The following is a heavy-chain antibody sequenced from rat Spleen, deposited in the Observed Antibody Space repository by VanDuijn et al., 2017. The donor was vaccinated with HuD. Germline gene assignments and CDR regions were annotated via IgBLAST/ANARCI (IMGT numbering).Heavy chain of an antibody. Sequence: EVQLQESGPGLVKPSQSLSLTCSVTGYSITSNYWGWIRKFPGNKMEWIGHISYSGSTSYNPSLKSRISITRDTSKNQFFLQLNSVTNEDSDTYYCARSEGVHYSLPVADWGQGTLVTISS. V-gene: IGHV3-1*01. CDR2: ISYSGST. J-gene: IGHJ3*01. CDR1: GYSITSNY. D-gene: IGHD1-1*01. CDR3: ARSEGVHYSLPVAD.